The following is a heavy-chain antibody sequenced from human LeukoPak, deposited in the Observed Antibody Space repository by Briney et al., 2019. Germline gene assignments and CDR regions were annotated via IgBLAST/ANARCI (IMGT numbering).Heavy chain of an antibody. CDR3: ARVRDFWSGYYPL. J-gene: IGHJ4*02. CDR1: GYTFTGYY. D-gene: IGHD3-3*01. V-gene: IGHV1-2*02. Sequence: ASVKVSRKASGYTFTGYYMHWVRQAPGQGLEWMGWINPNSGGTNYAQKFQGRVTMTRDTSISTAYMELSRLRSDDTAVYYCARVRDFWSGYYPLWGQGTLVTVSS. CDR2: INPNSGGT.